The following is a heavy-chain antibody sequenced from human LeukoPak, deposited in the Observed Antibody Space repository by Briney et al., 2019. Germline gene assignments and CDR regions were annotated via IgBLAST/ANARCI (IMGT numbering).Heavy chain of an antibody. V-gene: IGHV3-30*01. CDR3: ARDESGSTDDNYYYYYMDV. J-gene: IGHJ6*03. CDR2: ISYDGSNK. CDR1: GFTFSSYA. Sequence: GRSLRLSCAASGFTFSSYAMHWVRQAPGKGLEWVAVISYDGSNKYYADSVKGRFTISRDNSKNTLYLQMNSLRAEDTAVYYCARDESGSTDDNYYYYYMDVWGKGTTVTASS. D-gene: IGHD2-15*01.